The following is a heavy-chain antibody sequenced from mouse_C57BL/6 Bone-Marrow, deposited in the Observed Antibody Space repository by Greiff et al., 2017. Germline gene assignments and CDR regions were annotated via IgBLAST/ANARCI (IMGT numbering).Heavy chain of an antibody. CDR1: GFTFNTYA. J-gene: IGHJ1*03. CDR2: IRSKSSNYAT. CDR3: VREDGYHWYFDV. V-gene: IGHV10-3*01. D-gene: IGHD2-3*01. Sequence: EVQRVESGGGLVQPKGSLKLSCAASGFTFNTYAMHWVRQAPGKGLEWVARIRSKSSNYATYYADSVKDRFTISRDDSQSMLYLQMNNLKTEDTAMYYCVREDGYHWYFDVWGTGTTGTVSS.